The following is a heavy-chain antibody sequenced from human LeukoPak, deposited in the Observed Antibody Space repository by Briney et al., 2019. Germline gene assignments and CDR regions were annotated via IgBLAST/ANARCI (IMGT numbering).Heavy chain of an antibody. V-gene: IGHV3-43*01. J-gene: IGHJ4*01. CDR3: AKDLGKVIAAAGASGFDT. CDR1: GFSFDDYT. D-gene: IGHD6-13*01. CDR2: INCDGGSA. Sequence: PGGSLRLSCAASGFSFDDYTMHWVRQPPGKGLERVSLINCDGGSAYYRDTVRGRFTISRDTSKNSLYLQMHSLRTDDTALYYCAKDLGKVIAAAGASGFDTWGRGNLVTVSS.